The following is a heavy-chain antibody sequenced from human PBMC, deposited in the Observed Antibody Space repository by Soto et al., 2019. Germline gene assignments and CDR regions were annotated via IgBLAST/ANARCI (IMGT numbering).Heavy chain of an antibody. CDR1: GGTFSSYA. J-gene: IGHJ6*02. CDR3: ARGRGYCSSTSCPYGMDV. Sequence: SVTVSCKASGGTFSSYAISWVRQAPGQGLEWMGGIIPIFGTANYAQKFQGRVTITADESTSTAYMELSSLRSEDTAVYYCARGRGYCSSTSCPYGMDVWGQGTTVTVSS. CDR2: IIPIFGTA. D-gene: IGHD2-2*01. V-gene: IGHV1-69*13.